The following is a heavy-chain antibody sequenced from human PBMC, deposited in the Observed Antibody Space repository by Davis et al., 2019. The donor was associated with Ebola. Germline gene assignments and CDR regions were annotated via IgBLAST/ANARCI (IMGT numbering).Heavy chain of an antibody. V-gene: IGHV5-51*01. CDR1: GYTFASYW. J-gene: IGHJ4*02. Sequence: GESLKISCQGSGYTFASYWVAWVRQTPGRGLEWMGIIYPGDSDTRYSPSFQGQVTISADKSINTAYLQWSSLKASDTAMYYCARPYGGNAYFDYWGQGTLVTVSS. CDR3: ARPYGGNAYFDY. D-gene: IGHD4-23*01. CDR2: IYPGDSDT.